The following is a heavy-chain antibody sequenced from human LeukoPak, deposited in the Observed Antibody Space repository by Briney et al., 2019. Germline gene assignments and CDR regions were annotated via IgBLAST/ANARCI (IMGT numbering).Heavy chain of an antibody. CDR1: GYSFTSYW. J-gene: IGHJ4*02. V-gene: IGHV5-51*01. CDR2: IYPGDFDT. CDR3: ARRTYASGRYAGY. Sequence: GESLKISCKASGYSFTSYWIAWVRQMPGKGLEWMGIIYPGDFDTSYSPSFQGQVTISADKSIDTAYLQWSSLKVSDTAVYYCARRTYASGRYAGYWGQGTLVTVSS. D-gene: IGHD6-19*01.